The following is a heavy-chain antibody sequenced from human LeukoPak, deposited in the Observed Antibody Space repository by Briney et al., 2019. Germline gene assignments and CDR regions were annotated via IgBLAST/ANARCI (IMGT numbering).Heavy chain of an antibody. V-gene: IGHV3-21*01. J-gene: IGHJ3*02. Sequence: PGGSLRLSCEPSGFTFSSYSMNWVRQAPGKGLEWVSSISSSSSYIYYADSVKGRFTISRDNAKNSLYLQMNSLRAEDTAVYYCASFELELRGGFVAFDIWGQGTMVTVSS. CDR3: ASFELELRGGFVAFDI. CDR2: ISSSSSYI. CDR1: GFTFSSYS. D-gene: IGHD1-7*01.